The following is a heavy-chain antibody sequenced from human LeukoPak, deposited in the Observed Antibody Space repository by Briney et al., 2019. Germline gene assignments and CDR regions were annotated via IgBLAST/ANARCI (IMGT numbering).Heavy chain of an antibody. CDR3: ARASTMADFDY. Sequence: GGSLRLSCAASGFTFSSYEMNWVRQAPGKGLEWVSYISSSGSTIYYADSVKGRFTISRDNAKNSLYLQMDSLRAEDTAVYYCARASTMADFDYWGQGTLVTVSS. D-gene: IGHD3-10*01. V-gene: IGHV3-48*03. CDR2: ISSSGSTI. J-gene: IGHJ4*02. CDR1: GFTFSSYE.